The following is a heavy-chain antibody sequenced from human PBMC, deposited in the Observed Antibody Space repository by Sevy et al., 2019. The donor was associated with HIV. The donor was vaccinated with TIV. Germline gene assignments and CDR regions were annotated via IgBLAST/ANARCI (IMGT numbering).Heavy chain of an antibody. CDR3: ARDRVASSSYVPGYYYGMDV. V-gene: IGHV3-30*03. CDR1: GFTFSRYG. D-gene: IGHD5-12*01. Sequence: GGSLRLSCGASGFTFSRYGMHWVRQAPGKGLEWVAIILYDGFNKHYVDSVKGRFTISRDNSTNTVYLQMNSLRTEDTAVYYCARDRVASSSYVPGYYYGMDVWGQGTTVTVSS. CDR2: ILYDGFNK. J-gene: IGHJ6*02.